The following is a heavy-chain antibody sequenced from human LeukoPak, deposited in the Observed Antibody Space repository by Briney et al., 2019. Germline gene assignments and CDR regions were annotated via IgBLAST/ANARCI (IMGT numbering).Heavy chain of an antibody. CDR3: AKTSVATAMLMYFDY. J-gene: IGHJ4*02. CDR2: ISGSGGST. D-gene: IGHD5-18*01. Sequence: PGGSLRLSCAASGFTFSSYAMSWVRQAPGKGLEWVAAISGSGGSTYYADSVKGRFTISRDNFKNTLFLQMNSLRAEDTAVYYCAKTSVATAMLMYFDYWGQGTLVTVSS. CDR1: GFTFSSYA. V-gene: IGHV3-23*01.